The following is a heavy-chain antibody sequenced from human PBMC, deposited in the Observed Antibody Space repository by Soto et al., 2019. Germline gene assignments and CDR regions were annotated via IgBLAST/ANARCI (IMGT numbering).Heavy chain of an antibody. V-gene: IGHV4-30-2*01. CDR2: IYHSGST. J-gene: IGHJ5*02. CDR3: ARLVVVAEPFSWFDP. D-gene: IGHD2-15*01. Sequence: PSETLSLTCAVSGGSISSGGYSWSWIRQPPGKGLEWIGYIYHSGSTYYNPSLKSRVTISVDRSKNQFSLKLSSVTAADTAVYYCARLVVVAEPFSWFDPWGQGTLVTVSS. CDR1: GGSISSGGYS.